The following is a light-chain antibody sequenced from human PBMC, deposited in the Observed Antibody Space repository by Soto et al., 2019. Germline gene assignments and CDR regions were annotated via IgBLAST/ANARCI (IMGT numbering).Light chain of an antibody. Sequence: QSALTQPASVSGSPGQSITISCTGTSSDVGGHDYVSWYQQHPGKAPKLIIYEVRNRPSGVSNRFSGSKSGNTASLTISGPQAEDEADYYCSSYSSTTLVFGTGTKVTVL. CDR2: EVR. J-gene: IGLJ1*01. V-gene: IGLV2-14*01. CDR3: SSYSSTTLV. CDR1: SSDVGGHDY.